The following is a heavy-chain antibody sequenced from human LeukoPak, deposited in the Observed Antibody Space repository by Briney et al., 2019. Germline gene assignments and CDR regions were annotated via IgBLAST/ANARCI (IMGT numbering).Heavy chain of an antibody. Sequence: SETLSLTCAVYGGSFSGYYWSWIRQPPGKGLEWIGEINHSGSTNYNPSLKSRVTISVDTSKNQFSLKLSSVTVADTAVYYCARVRYYDSSGPEGFDPWGQGTLVTVSS. CDR3: ARVRYYDSSGPEGFDP. CDR2: INHSGST. D-gene: IGHD3-22*01. J-gene: IGHJ5*02. CDR1: GGSFSGYY. V-gene: IGHV4-34*01.